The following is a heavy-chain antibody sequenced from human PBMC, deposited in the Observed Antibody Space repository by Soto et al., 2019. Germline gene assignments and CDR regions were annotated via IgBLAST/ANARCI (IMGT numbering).Heavy chain of an antibody. CDR3: AREMRGSCWFWFDS. V-gene: IGHV3-23*01. D-gene: IGHD6-19*01. CDR1: GFTFSSYP. J-gene: IGHJ5*01. CDR2: ISWNGADT. Sequence: PGGSLRLSCAASGFTFSSYPMSWVRQVPGKGLEWVSAISWNGADTSYEGSLKSRFTISRDKSKDKLFLQMTGMTAEDTAVYYCAREMRGSCWFWFDSWGQGTLVTVSS.